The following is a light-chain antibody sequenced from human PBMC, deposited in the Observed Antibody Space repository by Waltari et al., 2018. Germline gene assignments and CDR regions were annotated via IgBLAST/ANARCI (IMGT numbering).Light chain of an antibody. CDR2: EVS. CDR3: SSYAGSDNLV. CDR1: SNDVGASHS. V-gene: IGLV2-8*01. Sequence: QSALTQPPSASGSPGQSVTIFCTGSSNDVGASHSVGWFQPHPGKAPKVMIYEVSKRPSGVPDRFSGSKSGNTASLTVSGLQAEDEADYYCSSYAGSDNLVFGGGTKLTVL. J-gene: IGLJ2*01.